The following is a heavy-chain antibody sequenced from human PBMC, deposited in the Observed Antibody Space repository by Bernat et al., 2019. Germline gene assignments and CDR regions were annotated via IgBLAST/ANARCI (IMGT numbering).Heavy chain of an antibody. CDR3: AREVWLGIEAVGVDY. CDR1: RFTFSNYS. CDR2: ISSSSSTI. Sequence: EVQLVESGGGLVQPGGSLRLSCAASRFTFSNYSMNWVRQAPGKGLEWVSYISSSSSTIYYADSVKGRFTVSRDNAKNSLYLQMNSLSAEDTAVYYCAREVWLGIEAVGVDYWGQGTLVTVSS. J-gene: IGHJ4*02. V-gene: IGHV3-48*01. D-gene: IGHD1-26*01.